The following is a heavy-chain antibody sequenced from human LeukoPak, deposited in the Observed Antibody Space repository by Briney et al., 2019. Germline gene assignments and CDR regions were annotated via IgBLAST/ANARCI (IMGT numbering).Heavy chain of an antibody. V-gene: IGHV1-8*03. CDR3: ARGRSGFDP. CDR2: MNPNSGNT. D-gene: IGHD2-15*01. Sequence: ASVKVSRKASGYTFTSYDINWVRPANGQGLGWMGWMNPNSGNTGYAQKFQGRVTITRNTSISTAYMELSSLRSANTAVYYCARGRSGFDPWGQGTLVTVSS. CDR1: GYTFTSYD. J-gene: IGHJ5*02.